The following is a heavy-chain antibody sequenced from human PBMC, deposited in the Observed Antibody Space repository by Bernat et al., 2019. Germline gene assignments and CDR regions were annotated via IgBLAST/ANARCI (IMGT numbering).Heavy chain of an antibody. CDR2: ITGSGGDT. J-gene: IGHJ4*02. CDR1: GFTFSSYA. CDR3: VKGSASSRPYYFDC. V-gene: IGHV3-23*01. Sequence: EVQLLESGGGLVQPGGSLRLSCAASGFTFSSYAMSWVRQAPGKGLEWVSAITGSGGDTYHADSVRGRFTISRDNSKKTLYLQMDSLRAEDTAIYHCVKGSASSRPYYFDCWGQGTLVTVSA.